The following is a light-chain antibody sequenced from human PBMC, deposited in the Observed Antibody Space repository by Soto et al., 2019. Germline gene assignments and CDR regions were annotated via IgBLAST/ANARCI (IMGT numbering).Light chain of an antibody. J-gene: IGLJ3*02. CDR3: CSYAGSTTWV. CDR1: SSDVGGQKL. CDR2: EGS. Sequence: QSALTQPASVSGSPGQSITISCTGTSSDVGGQKLVSWYQQHPGKAPKVVLYEGSERPSGVSDRFSGSKSGNTASLTISGLQAEVEADYYCCSYAGSTTWVFGGGTTLTVL. V-gene: IGLV2-23*01.